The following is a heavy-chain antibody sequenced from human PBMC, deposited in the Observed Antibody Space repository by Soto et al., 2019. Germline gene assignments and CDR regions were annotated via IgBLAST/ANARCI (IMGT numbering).Heavy chain of an antibody. CDR2: INSGGSTI. J-gene: IGHJ4*01. V-gene: IGHV3-48*03. D-gene: IGHD6-13*01. CDR1: GFSFDYYE. CDR3: ARDRAAGGY. Sequence: EVQLVESGGGLVQPGVSLILSCVASGFSFDYYEMNWVRQAPGKGLEWVAYINSGGSTIHYADSVRGRFTVSRDNAKNSLYLQINSLPVEDTALYYCARDRAAGGYRSNGTLVTVSA.